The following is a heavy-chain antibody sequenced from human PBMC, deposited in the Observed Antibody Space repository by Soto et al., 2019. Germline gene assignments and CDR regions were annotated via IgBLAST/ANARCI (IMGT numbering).Heavy chain of an antibody. D-gene: IGHD3-10*01. CDR3: VGSGSFYYYYLAV. Sequence: ASVKVSCKASGYTFTSYYMHWVRQAPGQGLEWMGIINPSGGSTSYAQKFQGRVTMTRDTSTSTVYMELSSLRSEDTAVYYCVGSGSFYYYYLAVWGKGTTVTVSS. V-gene: IGHV1-46*01. CDR2: INPSGGST. J-gene: IGHJ6*03. CDR1: GYTFTSYY.